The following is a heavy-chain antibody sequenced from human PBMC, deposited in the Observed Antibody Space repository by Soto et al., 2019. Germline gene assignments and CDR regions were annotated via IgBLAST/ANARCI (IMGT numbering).Heavy chain of an antibody. CDR2: ISSSGTI. CDR1: GGSIRDYF. CDR3: ARDRKLVTQGNYYYYRMDV. J-gene: IGHJ6*02. Sequence: SETLSLTCSVSGGSIRDYFWTWVRQPPGKGLEWIGYISSSGTINYNSSLKSRVTISLDTSRNHFSLKLTSVTTADTGVYFCARDRKLVTQGNYYYYRMDVCGQGTTATVSS. D-gene: IGHD3-16*01. V-gene: IGHV4-59*12.